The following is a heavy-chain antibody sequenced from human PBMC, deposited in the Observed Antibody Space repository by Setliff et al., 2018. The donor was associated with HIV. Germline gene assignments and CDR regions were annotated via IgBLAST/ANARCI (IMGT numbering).Heavy chain of an antibody. J-gene: IGHJ3*02. CDR3: ARNTDVDSVYRPFHI. V-gene: IGHV3-7*03. CDR1: GFTFGSFA. D-gene: IGHD1-26*01. Sequence: HPGGSLRLSCAASGFTFGSFAMSWVRQAPGKGLEWVAHIKKDGSDKYYVDFVKGRFTISRDNAKNSLYLQMNSLRAEDTAVYYCARNTDVDSVYRPFHIWGQGTMVTVSS. CDR2: IKKDGSDK.